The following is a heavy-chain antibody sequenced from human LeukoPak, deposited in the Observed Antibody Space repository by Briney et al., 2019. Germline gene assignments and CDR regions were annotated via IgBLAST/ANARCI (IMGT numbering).Heavy chain of an antibody. CDR3: ARTGPYDGSGYYFVGGDYYLDY. D-gene: IGHD3-22*01. J-gene: IGHJ4*02. CDR1: GYTFTGYY. Sequence: ASVKVSCKASGYTFTGYYMHWVRQAPGQGLEWRGWINPNSGGAIYAQKFQGRVTVTRDTSISTAYMELSRLRSDDTAVYYCARTGPYDGSGYYFVGGDYYLDYWGQGTPVTVSS. V-gene: IGHV1-2*02. CDR2: INPNSGGA.